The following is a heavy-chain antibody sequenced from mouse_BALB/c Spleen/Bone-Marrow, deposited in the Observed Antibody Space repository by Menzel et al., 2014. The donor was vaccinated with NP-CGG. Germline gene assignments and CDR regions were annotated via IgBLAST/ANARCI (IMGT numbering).Heavy chain of an antibody. V-gene: IGHV1-7*01. CDR2: INPSTGYT. D-gene: IGHD2-3*01. CDR3: ARYDGYEAY. Sequence: QVHVKQSGAELAKPGASVKMSCKASGHTFXSYWMHWVQQRPGQGREWIGYINPSTGYTEYNQKFKDKATLTADKSSSTASMQLSSLTSEDSAVYYCARYDGYEAYWGQGTLVTVSA. CDR1: GHTFXSYW. J-gene: IGHJ3*01.